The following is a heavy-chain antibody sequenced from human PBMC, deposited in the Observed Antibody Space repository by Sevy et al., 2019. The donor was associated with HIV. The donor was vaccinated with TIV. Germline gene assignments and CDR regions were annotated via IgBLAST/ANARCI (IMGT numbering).Heavy chain of an antibody. CDR1: GFIFSTYW. J-gene: IGHJ4*02. D-gene: IGHD1-26*01. V-gene: IGHV3-7*01. Sequence: GGSLRLSCAASGFIFSTYWMSWDRQAPGKGLEWVANIKEDESEKCYVVSVKGRFTISRDNAKNSLYLQMSSLRAEDTAVYYCARGGKYPGYWGQGTLVTVSS. CDR2: IKEDESEK. CDR3: ARGGKYPGY.